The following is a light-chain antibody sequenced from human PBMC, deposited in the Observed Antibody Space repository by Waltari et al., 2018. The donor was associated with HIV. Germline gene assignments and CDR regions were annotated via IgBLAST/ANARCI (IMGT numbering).Light chain of an antibody. CDR1: QSVSGSQ. CDR3: QQYGDSPLYI. V-gene: IGKV3-20*01. J-gene: IGKJ2*01. Sequence: ELVLTQSPDILSLSPGERAVLSCRASQSVSGSQLAWYQQRPGQSPRLLIYGASKRATGIPDRFSGSGSGTDYTLTISGLEPEDFAVYYCQQYGDSPLYIFGQGTNLEI. CDR2: GAS.